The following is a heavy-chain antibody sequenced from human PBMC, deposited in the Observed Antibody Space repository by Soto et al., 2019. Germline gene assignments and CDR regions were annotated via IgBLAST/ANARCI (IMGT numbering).Heavy chain of an antibody. CDR3: TRDMTAGGADV. V-gene: IGHV3-9*02. CDR2: IYWNSGNT. CDR1: GFTSDKYA. D-gene: IGHD2-21*01. J-gene: IGHJ6*04. Sequence: ELQLEESGGGLAQPGRSLRLSCTASGFTSDKYAMHWVRQPPGKGLVRVSGIYWNSGNTGYADSVSGRFTISRDKAKNSVYLEMNSLRVEDTALYYCTRDMTAGGADVWGKGTTVTVSS.